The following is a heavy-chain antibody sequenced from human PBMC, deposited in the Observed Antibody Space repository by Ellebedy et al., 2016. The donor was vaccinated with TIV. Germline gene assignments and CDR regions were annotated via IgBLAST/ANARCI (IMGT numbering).Heavy chain of an antibody. V-gene: IGHV3-7*02. CDR3: ASRFLEWLS. CDR2: IKQDGSEK. CDR1: GFTFSNYW. Sequence: GESLKISCAASGFTFSNYWMSWVRQAPGKGLEWVANIKQDGSEKYYVDSVKGRFTISRDNAKNSLYLQMNSLRAEDTAVYYCASRFLEWLSWGQGTLVTVSS. J-gene: IGHJ4*02. D-gene: IGHD3-3*01.